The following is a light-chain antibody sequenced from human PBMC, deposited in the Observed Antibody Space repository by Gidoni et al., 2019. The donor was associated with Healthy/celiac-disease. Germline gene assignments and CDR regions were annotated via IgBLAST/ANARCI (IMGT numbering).Light chain of an antibody. CDR3: QQYNNWLT. V-gene: IGKV3-15*01. J-gene: IGKJ4*01. CDR2: GAS. CDR1: QSVSSH. Sequence: SQSVSSHLALYQQTPGPAPRLLIYGASTRATGIPARCSGSGSGTEFTLTISRLQDEEVAVYYRQQYNNWLTSGGGTKVEIK.